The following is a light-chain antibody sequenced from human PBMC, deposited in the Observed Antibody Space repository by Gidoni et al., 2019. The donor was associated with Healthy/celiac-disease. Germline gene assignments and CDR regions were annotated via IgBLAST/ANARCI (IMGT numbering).Light chain of an antibody. Sequence: DIVMTQSPDSLAVSLVERAPIHCKSSQSVLYSSNNKNYLAWYQQKPVQPPKLLIYWASTRESGVPDRCSGSGSGTDFTLTISSLQAEDVAVYYCQQYYSTPYTFGQXTKLEIK. CDR3: QQYYSTPYT. CDR1: QSVLYSSNNKNY. CDR2: WAS. J-gene: IGKJ2*01. V-gene: IGKV4-1*01.